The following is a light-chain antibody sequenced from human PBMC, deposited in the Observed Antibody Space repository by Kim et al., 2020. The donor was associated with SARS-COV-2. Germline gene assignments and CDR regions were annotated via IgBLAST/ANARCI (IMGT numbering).Light chain of an antibody. Sequence: SYELTQPPSVSVSPGQTASITCSGDKLGDKYACWYQQKPGQSPVRVIYQDSKRHSGIPERFSGSNSGNTDTLTISGTQAMDEADYYCQAWDSSTGVFCGGTQLPV. CDR2: QDS. V-gene: IGLV3-1*01. J-gene: IGLJ3*02. CDR3: QAWDSSTGV. CDR1: KLGDKY.